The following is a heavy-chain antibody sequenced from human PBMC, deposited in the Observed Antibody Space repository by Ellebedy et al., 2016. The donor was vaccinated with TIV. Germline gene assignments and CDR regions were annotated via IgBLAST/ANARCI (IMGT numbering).Heavy chain of an antibody. CDR2: IYYSGST. J-gene: IGHJ4*02. Sequence: MPSETLSLTCTVSGDSIRSYYWSWIRQPPGKGLEWIGYIYYSGSTNYNPSLKSRVTLSIDTSKNQFSLKLRSVTAADTAVYYCARREGYYGSGSYYANWGQGTLVTVSS. D-gene: IGHD3-10*01. CDR1: GDSIRSYY. CDR3: ARREGYYGSGSYYAN. V-gene: IGHV4-59*01.